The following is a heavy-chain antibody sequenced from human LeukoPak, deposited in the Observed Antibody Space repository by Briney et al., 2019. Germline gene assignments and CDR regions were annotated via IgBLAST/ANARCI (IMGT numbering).Heavy chain of an antibody. CDR3: ARVFLELGPNWYFDL. CDR2: MNPNSGNT. V-gene: IGHV1-8*02. J-gene: IGHJ2*01. D-gene: IGHD1-7*01. CDR1: GYTFTGYY. Sequence: ASVKVSCKASGYTFTGYYMHWVRQAPGQGLEWMGWMNPNSGNTGYAQKFQGRVTMTRNTSIGTAYMELSSLRSEDTAVYYCARVFLELGPNWYFDLWGRGTLVTVSS.